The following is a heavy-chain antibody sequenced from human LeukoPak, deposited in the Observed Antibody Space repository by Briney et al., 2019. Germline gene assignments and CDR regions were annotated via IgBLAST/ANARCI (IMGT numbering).Heavy chain of an antibody. J-gene: IGHJ6*03. Sequence: SETLSLTCTVSGGSISSYYWSWIRQPPGKGLEWIGYIYTSGSTNYNPSLKSRVTISVDTSKNQFSLKLSSVTAADTAVYYCARHRVGITGLERYYYYVDVWGKGTTVTVSS. V-gene: IGHV4-4*09. CDR1: GGSISSYY. CDR2: IYTSGST. CDR3: ARHRVGITGLERYYYYVDV. D-gene: IGHD1-20*01.